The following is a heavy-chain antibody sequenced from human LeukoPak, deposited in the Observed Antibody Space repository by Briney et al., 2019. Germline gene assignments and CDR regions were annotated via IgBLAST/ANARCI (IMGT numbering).Heavy chain of an antibody. CDR2: ISGSGGST. D-gene: IGHD3-9*01. CDR1: GFTFSSYA. J-gene: IGHJ4*02. Sequence: GGSLRLSCAASGFTFSSYAMSWVRQAPGKGLEWVSAISGSGGSTYYADSVKGRFTISRDNSKNTLYLQMNSLRAEDTAVYYCAKDATYYDILTGSPRGYFDYWGQGTLVTVSS. CDR3: AKDATYYDILTGSPRGYFDY. V-gene: IGHV3-23*01.